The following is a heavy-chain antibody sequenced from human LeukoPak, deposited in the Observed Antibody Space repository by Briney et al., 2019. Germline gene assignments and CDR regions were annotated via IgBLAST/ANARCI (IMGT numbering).Heavy chain of an antibody. CDR3: ARRADSFSTYYYYMDV. D-gene: IGHD3-3*02. V-gene: IGHV3-7*01. CDR1: GFTFSSYW. Sequence: GGSLRLSCAASGFTFSSYWMSWVRQAPGKGLEWVANIKQDGSEKYYVDSVKGRFTISRDNAKNSLYLQMNSLRAEDTAVYYCARRADSFSTYYYYMDVWGKGTTVTVSS. CDR2: IKQDGSEK. J-gene: IGHJ6*03.